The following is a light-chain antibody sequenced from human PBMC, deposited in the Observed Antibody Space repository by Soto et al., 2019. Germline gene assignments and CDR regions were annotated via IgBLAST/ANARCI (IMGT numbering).Light chain of an antibody. CDR1: QSVSTN. Sequence: VMTQSPGTLSVSPGETATLSCGTSQSVSTNLAWYQQKPGQPPRLLIYDTSTRATAIPVRFSGSGSGTEFTLTISSLQSEDFAVYFCQQYNPPWTFGQGTKVEIK. CDR2: DTS. V-gene: IGKV3-15*01. CDR3: QQYNPPWT. J-gene: IGKJ1*01.